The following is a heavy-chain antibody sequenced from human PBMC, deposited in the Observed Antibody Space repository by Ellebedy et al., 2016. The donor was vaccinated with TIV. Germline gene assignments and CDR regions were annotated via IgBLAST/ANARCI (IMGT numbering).Heavy chain of an antibody. CDR2: IYPGDAVT. J-gene: IGHJ6*02. V-gene: IGHV5-51*01. Sequence: PGGSLRLSCKGAGYSFTTYWIGWVRQMPGKGLEWMGIIYPGDAVTIYSPSFRGQVTISADKSISPAYLQWSSLKASDTAMYYCVRTMTYDYYGLDVWGQGTTVTVSS. CDR1: GYSFTTYW. CDR3: VRTMTYDYYGLDV.